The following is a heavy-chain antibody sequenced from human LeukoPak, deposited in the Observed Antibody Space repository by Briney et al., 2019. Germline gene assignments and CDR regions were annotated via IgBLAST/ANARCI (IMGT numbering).Heavy chain of an antibody. CDR3: ARDNDYYDSSGYYDY. V-gene: IGHV3-30-3*01. Sequence: GGSLRLSCAASGFTFSSYAMHWVRQAPGKGLEWVAVISYDESNKCYADSVKGRFTISRDNSKNTLYLQMNSLRAEDTAVYYCARDNDYYDSSGYYDYWGQGTLVTVSS. CDR2: ISYDESNK. D-gene: IGHD3-22*01. J-gene: IGHJ4*02. CDR1: GFTFSSYA.